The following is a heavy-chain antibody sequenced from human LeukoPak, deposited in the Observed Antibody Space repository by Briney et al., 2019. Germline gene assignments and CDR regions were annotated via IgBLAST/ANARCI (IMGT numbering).Heavy chain of an antibody. CDR1: GFTFSSYE. D-gene: IGHD3-10*01. CDR3: AGDQFGELFPAFDY. J-gene: IGHJ4*02. V-gene: IGHV3-48*03. Sequence: GGSLRLSCAASGFTFSSYEMNWVRQAPGKGLEWVSYISSSGSTIYYADSVKGRFTISRDNAKNSLYLQMNSLRAEDTAVYYCAGDQFGELFPAFDYWGQGTLVTVSS. CDR2: ISSSGSTI.